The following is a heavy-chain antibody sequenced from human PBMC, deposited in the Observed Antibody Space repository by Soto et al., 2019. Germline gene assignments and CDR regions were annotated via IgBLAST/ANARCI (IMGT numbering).Heavy chain of an antibody. J-gene: IGHJ4*02. CDR3: ARQGRDVTIFGVVITLFGF. CDR1: GGSISSSNYY. V-gene: IGHV4-39*01. D-gene: IGHD3-3*01. CDR2: IYYSGST. Sequence: PSETLSLTCTVSGGSISSSNYYWGWIRQPPGKGLEWIGSIYYSGSTYYNPSLKSRITISVDTSKNQFSLKLSSVTAADTGVYYCARQGRDVTIFGVVITLFGFWGQGTLVTVSS.